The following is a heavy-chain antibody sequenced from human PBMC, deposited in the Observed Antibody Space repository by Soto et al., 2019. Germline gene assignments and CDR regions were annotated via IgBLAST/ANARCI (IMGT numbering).Heavy chain of an antibody. CDR2: IYYSGST. CDR3: ARRSGSGWKY. D-gene: IGHD6-19*01. V-gene: IGHV4-39*01. Sequence: SETLSLTCTVSGGSISSSSYYWGWIRQPPGKGLEWIGSIYYSGSTYYNPSLKSRVTISVDTSKNQFSLKLSSVTAADTAVYYCARRSGSGWKYWGQGTLVTVSS. CDR1: GGSISSSSYY. J-gene: IGHJ4*02.